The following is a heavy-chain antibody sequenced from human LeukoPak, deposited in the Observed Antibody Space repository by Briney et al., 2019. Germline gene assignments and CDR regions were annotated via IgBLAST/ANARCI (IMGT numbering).Heavy chain of an antibody. CDR3: ATGADYGDLRYFDY. D-gene: IGHD4-17*01. V-gene: IGHV4-59*01. CDR1: GGSINNYY. CDR2: IYYRGST. J-gene: IGHJ4*02. Sequence: SETLSLTCTVSGGSINNYYWSWIRQPPGKGLEWIGYIYYRGSTNYNPSLKSPVTFSVDTSKNQFSLKLNSVTAADTDVYYCATGADYGDLRYFDYWGQGTLVTVSS.